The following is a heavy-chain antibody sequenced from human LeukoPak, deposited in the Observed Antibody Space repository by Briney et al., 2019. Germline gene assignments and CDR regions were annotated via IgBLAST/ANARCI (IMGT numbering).Heavy chain of an antibody. J-gene: IGHJ4*02. CDR3: ATDVGSIFFDS. D-gene: IGHD1-26*01. V-gene: IGHV3-23*01. CDR2: ISHSGANT. CDR1: AFTYSNYA. Sequence: GGSLRLSCAASAFTYSNYAMARHPQGPGKGREWVSTISHSGANTPHADSVKGRITSSRDNFKASLDLQMNSLRAKDTDVYYCATDVGSIFFDSWGQGILVTVSS.